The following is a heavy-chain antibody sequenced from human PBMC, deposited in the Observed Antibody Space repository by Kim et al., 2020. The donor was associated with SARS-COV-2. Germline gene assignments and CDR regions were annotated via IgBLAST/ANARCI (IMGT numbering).Heavy chain of an antibody. CDR2: IYHSGST. Sequence: ETLSLTCTVSGYSISSGYYWGWIRQPPGKGLEWIGSIYHSGSTYYNPSLKSRVTISVDTSKNQFSLKLSSVTAADTAVYYCARTPLGILTGGSYYRFDPWGQGTLVTFSP. V-gene: IGHV4-38-2*02. CDR3: ARTPLGILTGGSYYRFDP. D-gene: IGHD1-26*01. J-gene: IGHJ5*02. CDR1: GYSISSGYY.